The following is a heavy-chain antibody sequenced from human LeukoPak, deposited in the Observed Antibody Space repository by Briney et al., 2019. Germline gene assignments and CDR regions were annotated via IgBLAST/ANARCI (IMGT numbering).Heavy chain of an antibody. V-gene: IGHV3-23*01. Sequence: GGSLRLSCAASGFTFSSYAMSWVRQAPGKGLEWVSAISGSGGSTYYADSVKGRFTISRDNSKNTLYLQMNSLRAEDPAVYYCAKDRWGGDIVVVPAAADYWGQGTLVTVSS. J-gene: IGHJ4*02. CDR2: ISGSGGST. CDR1: GFTFSSYA. CDR3: AKDRWGGDIVVVPAAADY. D-gene: IGHD2-2*01.